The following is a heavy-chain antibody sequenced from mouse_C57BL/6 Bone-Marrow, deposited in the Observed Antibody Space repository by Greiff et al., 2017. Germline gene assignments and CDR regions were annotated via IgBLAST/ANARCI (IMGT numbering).Heavy chain of an antibody. Sequence: QVQLKQSGAELAKPGASVKLSCKASGYTFTSYWMHWVKQRPGQGLEWIGYINPSSGYTKYNQKFKDKATLTADKSSSTAYMQLSSLTYEDSAVYYCASYYYGSSPYWYFDVWGTGTTVTVSS. D-gene: IGHD1-1*01. CDR1: GYTFTSYW. CDR3: ASYYYGSSPYWYFDV. V-gene: IGHV1-7*01. J-gene: IGHJ1*03. CDR2: INPSSGYT.